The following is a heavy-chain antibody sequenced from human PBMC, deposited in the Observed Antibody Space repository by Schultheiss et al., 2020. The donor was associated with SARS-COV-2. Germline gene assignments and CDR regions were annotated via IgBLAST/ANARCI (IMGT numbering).Heavy chain of an antibody. V-gene: IGHV4-59*01. D-gene: IGHD3-22*01. CDR2: IYYSGST. J-gene: IGHJ3*02. CDR1: YGSISSYF. CDR3: ARETATYFYDSSAKRAYAFDI. Sequence: SQTLSLTCTVSYGSISSYFWSWIRQPPGKGLEWIGYIYYSGSTNYNPSLKSRVTISVDTSKNQFSLKLSSVTAADTAVYYCARETATYFYDSSAKRAYAFDIWGQGTMVTVSS.